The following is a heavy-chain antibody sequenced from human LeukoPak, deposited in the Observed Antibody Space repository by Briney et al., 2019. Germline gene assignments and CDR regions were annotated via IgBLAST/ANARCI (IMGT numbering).Heavy chain of an antibody. CDR1: GFTFSGYW. CDR2: INSDGSDM. CDR3: ARLSGSYDS. Sequence: GGSLRLSCTGSGFTFSGYWMHWVRQVPGKGLVWVSRINSDGSDMSYADSVKGRFTISRDNAKNTVYLQMNSLRAEDTALYYCARLSGSYDSWGQGTLVTVSS. V-gene: IGHV3-74*01. J-gene: IGHJ5*01. D-gene: IGHD1-26*01.